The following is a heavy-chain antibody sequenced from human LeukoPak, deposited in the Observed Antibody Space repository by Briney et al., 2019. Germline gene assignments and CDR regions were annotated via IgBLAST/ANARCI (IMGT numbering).Heavy chain of an antibody. CDR2: IYPGDSDT. CDR3: ARTPSAGTHLDY. CDR1: GYNFSNYW. J-gene: IGHJ4*02. Sequence: GESLKISCEGSGYNFSNYWIAWLRQMPGKGLEWMGIIYPGDSDTRSSPSFQGQVTISADKSISTAYLQWSSLKASDTAMYYCARTPSAGTHLDYWGQGTLVTVSS. D-gene: IGHD1-7*01. V-gene: IGHV5-51*01.